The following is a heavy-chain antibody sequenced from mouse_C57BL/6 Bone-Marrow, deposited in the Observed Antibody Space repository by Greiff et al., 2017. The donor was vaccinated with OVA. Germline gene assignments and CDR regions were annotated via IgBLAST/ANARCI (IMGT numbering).Heavy chain of an antibody. J-gene: IGHJ4*01. V-gene: IGHV1-61*01. Sequence: QVQLKQPGAELVRPGSSVKLSCKASGYTFTSYWMDWVKQRPGQGLEWIGNIYPSDSETHYNQKFKDKATLTVDKSSSTAYMQLSSLTSEDSAVYSCARFLLRYYAMDYWGQGTSVTVSS. CDR2: IYPSDSET. CDR3: ARFLLRYYAMDY. CDR1: GYTFTSYW. D-gene: IGHD1-1*01.